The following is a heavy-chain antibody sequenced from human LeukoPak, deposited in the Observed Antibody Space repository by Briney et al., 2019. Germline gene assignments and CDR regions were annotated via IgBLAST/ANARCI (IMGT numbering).Heavy chain of an antibody. J-gene: IGHJ4*02. V-gene: IGHV3-30*04. D-gene: IGHD3-10*01. CDR2: MSYDGTKN. CDR1: KFSFSSYA. CDR3: ARGGTGHYYASGTYYQSYYFDY. Sequence: GGSLRLSCTGSKFSFSSYAMHWVRQAPGKGLEWVAIMSYDGTKNYNIDSVKGRFTISRDNSTNTLYLQMNSLRPEDTAVYYCARGGTGHYYASGTYYQSYYFDYWGQGSLVTVSS.